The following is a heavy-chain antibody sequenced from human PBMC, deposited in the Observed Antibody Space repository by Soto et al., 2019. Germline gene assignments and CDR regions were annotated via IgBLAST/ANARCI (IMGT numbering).Heavy chain of an antibody. V-gene: IGHV1-58*01. J-gene: IGHJ3*02. Sequence: QMQVVQSGPEVKKPGTSVKVSCKTSGFTFSNSAVQWVRQARGQRPEWIGWIIVGSGGTKYAQELQQRLTITRDMSTNTAYMELNSLRSEDTAVYYCAAELYSGGRCCSFDIWGQGTMVPVSS. CDR1: GFTFSNSA. D-gene: IGHD2-15*01. CDR2: IIVGSGGT. CDR3: AAELYSGGRCCSFDI.